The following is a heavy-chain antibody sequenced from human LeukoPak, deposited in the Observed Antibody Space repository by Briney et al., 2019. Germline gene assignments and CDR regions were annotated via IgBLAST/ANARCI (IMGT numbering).Heavy chain of an antibody. V-gene: IGHV3-48*03. D-gene: IGHD1-26*01. J-gene: IGHJ4*02. CDR3: ARGFTSGSSNLDY. CDR2: ISSSGSTI. CDR1: GSTFSSYE. Sequence: PGGSLRLSCAASGSTFSSYEMNWVRQAPGKGLEWVSYISSSGSTIYYADSVKGRFTISRDNAKNSLYLQMNSLRAKDTAVYYCARGFTSGSSNLDYWGQGTLVTVSS.